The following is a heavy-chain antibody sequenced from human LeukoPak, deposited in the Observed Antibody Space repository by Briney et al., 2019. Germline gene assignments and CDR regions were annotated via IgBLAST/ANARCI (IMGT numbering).Heavy chain of an antibody. J-gene: IGHJ4*02. CDR1: GFTLSSYG. CDR3: AKVLDYFYFDY. CDR2: ISYDGTNK. D-gene: IGHD3-3*01. V-gene: IGHV3-30*18. Sequence: SGRSLRLSCAASGFTLSSYGMHWVRQAPGKGLEWVSIISYDGTNKYYVDSVKGRFTISRDNSKNTLYLQMNSLRPEDTAVYYCAKVLDYFYFDYWGQGTLVTVSS.